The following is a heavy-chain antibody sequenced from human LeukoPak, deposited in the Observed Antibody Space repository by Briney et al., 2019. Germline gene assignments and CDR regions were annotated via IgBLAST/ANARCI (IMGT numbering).Heavy chain of an antibody. CDR3: AIIGRSNSYYYYMDV. J-gene: IGHJ6*03. D-gene: IGHD3-16*02. Sequence: ASVKVSCKASGGTFSRSAISWVRQAPGQGLEWMGGIIPIFGTANYAQKFQGRVTITADESTSTAYMELSSLRSEDTAVYYCAIIGRSNSYYYYMDVWGKGTTVTVSS. CDR1: GGTFSRSA. V-gene: IGHV1-69*01. CDR2: IIPIFGTA.